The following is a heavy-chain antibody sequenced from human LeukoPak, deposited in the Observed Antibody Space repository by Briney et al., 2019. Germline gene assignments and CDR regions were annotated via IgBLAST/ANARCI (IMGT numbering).Heavy chain of an antibody. CDR1: GFTFSSYA. V-gene: IGHV3-30*04. D-gene: IGHD6-19*01. CDR2: ISYDGSNK. J-gene: IGHJ4*02. Sequence: GGSLRLSCAASGFTFSSYAMHWVRQAPGKGLEWVAVISYDGSNKYYADSVKGRFTISRDNSKNTLYLQMNSLRAEDTAVYYCARDEYQWLAVDYWGQGTLVTVSS. CDR3: ARDEYQWLAVDY.